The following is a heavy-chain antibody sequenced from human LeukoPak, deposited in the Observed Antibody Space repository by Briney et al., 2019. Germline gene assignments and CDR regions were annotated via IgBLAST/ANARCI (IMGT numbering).Heavy chain of an antibody. CDR2: IYHSGST. CDR1: GYSISSGYY. D-gene: IGHD6-6*01. V-gene: IGHV4-38-2*02. Sequence: SETLSLTCTVSGYSISSGYYWGWIRQPPGKGLEWIGSIYHSGSTYYNPSLKSRVTISVDTSKNQFSLKLSSVTAADTAVYYCARVSAHLNLGSSSHDAGFDPWGQGTLVTVSS. J-gene: IGHJ5*02. CDR3: ARVSAHLNLGSSSHDAGFDP.